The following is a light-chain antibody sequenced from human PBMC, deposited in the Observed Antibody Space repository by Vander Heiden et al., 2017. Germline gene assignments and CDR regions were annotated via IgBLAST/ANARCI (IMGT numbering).Light chain of an antibody. Sequence: DIHVANWPSSMYASVGDRGTSTCRASQRISSYLDWYEQKPGQAPKLLIYAAASWQSGVRSRFSGSGCGIDFTLPISSRQHEDFAPYYCHQIDSNLMSAFGQGTKMEIK. J-gene: IGKJ2*01. CDR3: HQIDSNLMSA. V-gene: IGKV1-39*01. CDR1: QRISSY. CDR2: AAA.